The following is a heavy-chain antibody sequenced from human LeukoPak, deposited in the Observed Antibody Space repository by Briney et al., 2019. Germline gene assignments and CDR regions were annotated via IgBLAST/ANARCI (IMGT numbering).Heavy chain of an antibody. J-gene: IGHJ3*01. CDR3: ARSSYSSSSSV. V-gene: IGHV3-7*03. Sequence: GGSLRLSCAASGFTFSGFGIYWVRQAPGKGLEWVASINSDGSEGYYADVVKGRFTISRDNAKNSLYLQINSLRAEDTAVYYCARSSYSSSSSVWGQGTMVTVSS. CDR1: GFTFSGFG. D-gene: IGHD6-6*01. CDR2: INSDGSEG.